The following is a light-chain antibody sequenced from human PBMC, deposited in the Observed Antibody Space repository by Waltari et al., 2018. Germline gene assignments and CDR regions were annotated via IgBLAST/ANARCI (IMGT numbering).Light chain of an antibody. CDR2: GAS. J-gene: IGKJ4*01. Sequence: DIQLTQSPSSLSASEGDRVTITCRASQNIRSYLNWYQQSPGKAPNLLIYGASSLQSGIPSRFSGSRYGTDFTLTISSLQPEDFTTYYCQQGYTAPLTFGGGTKLEIK. CDR1: QNIRSY. CDR3: QQGYTAPLT. V-gene: IGKV1-39*01.